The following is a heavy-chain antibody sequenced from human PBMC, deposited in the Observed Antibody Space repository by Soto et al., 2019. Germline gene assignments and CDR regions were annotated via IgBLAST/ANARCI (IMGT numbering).Heavy chain of an antibody. CDR3: ARAQGRTTLTIAVAGIFDY. CDR2: INHSGST. J-gene: IGHJ4*02. V-gene: IGHV4-34*01. D-gene: IGHD6-19*01. CDR1: GGSLSGYY. Sequence: PSXTLSLTCAVYGGSLSGYYWSWIRQPPVDGLGWIGEINHSGSTNYNPSLKSRVTISVDTSKNQFSLKLSSVTAADTAVYYCARAQGRTTLTIAVAGIFDYWGQGTLVTVSS.